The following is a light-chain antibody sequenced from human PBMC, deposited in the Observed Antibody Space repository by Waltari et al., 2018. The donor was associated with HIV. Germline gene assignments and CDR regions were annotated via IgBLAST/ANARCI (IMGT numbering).Light chain of an antibody. CDR1: QSVTNNY. J-gene: IGKJ1*01. V-gene: IGKV3-20*01. CDR2: GTS. CDR3: QQFGSSRT. Sequence: EVVSTQSPGTLSLSPGERATLSCRASQSVTNNYLAWYQQRPGQAPRLLIYGTSTRATGIPDRFSGRGSGTDFTLTISRLEPEDSAVYYCQQFGSSRTFGQGTKVEMK.